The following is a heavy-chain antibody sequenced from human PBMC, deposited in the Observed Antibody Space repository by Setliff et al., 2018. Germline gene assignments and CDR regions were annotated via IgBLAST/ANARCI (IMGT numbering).Heavy chain of an antibody. CDR3: AKDNYYDSTPPLVFDY. Sequence: GGSLRLSCAASGFTFSSYSMNWVRQAPGKGLEWVSAISGSGGSTYYADSVKGRFTISRDNSKNTLYLQMNSLRAEDTAVYYCAKDNYYDSTPPLVFDYWGQGTLVTVSS. V-gene: IGHV3-23*01. D-gene: IGHD3-22*01. CDR2: ISGSGGST. CDR1: GFTFSSYS. J-gene: IGHJ4*02.